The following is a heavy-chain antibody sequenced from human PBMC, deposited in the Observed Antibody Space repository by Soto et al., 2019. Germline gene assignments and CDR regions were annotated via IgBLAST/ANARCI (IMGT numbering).Heavy chain of an antibody. V-gene: IGHV1-46*03. J-gene: IGHJ4*02. CDR3: ASTDDRNGLFDY. CDR1: GYTFTSYY. Sequence: ASVKVSCKASGYTFTSYYMHGVRQAPGQGLEWMGIINPSGGSTSYAQKFQGRVTMTRDTSTSTVYMELSSLRSEDTAVYYCASTDDRNGLFDYWGQGTLVTVSS. D-gene: IGHD2-8*01. CDR2: INPSGGST.